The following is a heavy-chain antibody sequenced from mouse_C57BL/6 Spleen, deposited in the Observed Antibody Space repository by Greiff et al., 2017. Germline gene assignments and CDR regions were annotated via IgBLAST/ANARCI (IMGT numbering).Heavy chain of an antibody. CDR3: ARFPYDYDVGYFDY. V-gene: IGHV1-54*01. Sequence: VQRVESGAELVRPGTSVKVSCKASGYAFTNYLIEWVKQRPGQGLEWIGVINPGSGGTNYNEKFKGKATLTADKSSSTAYMQLSSLTSEDSAVYFCARFPYDYDVGYFDYWGQGTTLTVSS. J-gene: IGHJ2*01. CDR2: INPGSGGT. D-gene: IGHD2-4*01. CDR1: GYAFTNYL.